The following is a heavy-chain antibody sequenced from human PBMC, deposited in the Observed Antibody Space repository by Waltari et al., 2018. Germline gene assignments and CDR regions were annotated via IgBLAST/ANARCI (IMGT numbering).Heavy chain of an antibody. J-gene: IGHJ4*02. Sequence: QVQLQESGPGLVKPSETLSLTCAVSGYSISSGYYWGWIRQPPGKGLEWIGSSYHSGSTYYNPSLKSRVTISVDTSKNQFSLKLSSVTAADTAVYYCARLRDSGSYYEDFDYWGQGTLVTVSS. D-gene: IGHD1-26*01. CDR2: SYHSGST. CDR3: ARLRDSGSYYEDFDY. CDR1: GYSISSGYY. V-gene: IGHV4-38-2*01.